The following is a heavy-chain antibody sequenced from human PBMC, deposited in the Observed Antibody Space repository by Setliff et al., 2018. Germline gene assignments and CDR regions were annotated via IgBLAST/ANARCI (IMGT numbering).Heavy chain of an antibody. D-gene: IGHD6-19*01. CDR1: GYSFSDFY. V-gene: IGHV1-2*02. Sequence: GASVKVSCKASGYSFSDFYIHWVRQVPGRGPEWMGSINPKSGVTRYVQKFQGRVTITRDTSISTAYMELSSLRSDDTAVYYCARCPIVYSSGWYMGDAFDIWGQGTMVTVSS. CDR2: INPKSGVT. CDR3: ARCPIVYSSGWYMGDAFDI. J-gene: IGHJ3*02.